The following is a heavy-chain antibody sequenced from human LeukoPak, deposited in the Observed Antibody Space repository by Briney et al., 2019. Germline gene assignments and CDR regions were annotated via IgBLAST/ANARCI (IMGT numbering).Heavy chain of an antibody. V-gene: IGHV1-2*02. CDR2: INPNSGGT. Sequence: ASVTVSCKASGYTFTGYYMHWVRQAPGQGLEWMGWINPNSGGTNYAQKFQGRVTMTRDTSISTAYMELSRLRSDDTAVYYCAMGVGATFAFDIWGQGTKVTVSS. J-gene: IGHJ3*02. CDR3: AMGVGATFAFDI. D-gene: IGHD1-26*01. CDR1: GYTFTGYY.